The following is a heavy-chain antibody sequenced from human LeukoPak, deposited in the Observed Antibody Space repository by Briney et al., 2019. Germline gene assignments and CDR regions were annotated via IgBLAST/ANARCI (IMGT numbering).Heavy chain of an antibody. CDR1: GFTFSSYS. J-gene: IGHJ5*02. CDR3: ARDRELHNWFDP. Sequence: GGSLRLSCAASGFTFSSYSMNWVRQAPGKGLEWVSSISSSSSYIYYADSVKGRFTISRGNAKNSLYLQMNSLRAEDTAVYYCARDRELHNWFDPWGQGTLVTVSS. V-gene: IGHV3-21*01. CDR2: ISSSSSYI. D-gene: IGHD1-7*01.